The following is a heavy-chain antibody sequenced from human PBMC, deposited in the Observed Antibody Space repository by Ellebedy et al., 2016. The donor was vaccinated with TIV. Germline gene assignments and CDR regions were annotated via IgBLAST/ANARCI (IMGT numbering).Heavy chain of an antibody. J-gene: IGHJ6*03. CDR3: ARDRGYDFWGGYPGSYYYYYMDV. CDR2: INWNGGST. Sequence: GGSLRLSXAASGFTFADYGMSWVRQAPGKGLEWVSGINWNGGSTGYADSVKGRFTISRDNAKNSLYLQMNSLRAEDTALYYCARDRGYDFWGGYPGSYYYYYMDVWGKGTTVTVSS. V-gene: IGHV3-20*03. D-gene: IGHD3-3*01. CDR1: GFTFADYG.